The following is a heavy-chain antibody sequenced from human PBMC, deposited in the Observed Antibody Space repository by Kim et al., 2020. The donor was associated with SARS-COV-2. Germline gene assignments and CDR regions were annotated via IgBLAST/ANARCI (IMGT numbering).Heavy chain of an antibody. CDR1: GGSVSSGSYY. J-gene: IGHJ4*02. V-gene: IGHV4-61*01. CDR2: IYYSGST. Sequence: SETLSLTCTVSGGSVSSGSYYWSWIRQPPGKGLEWIGYIYYSGSTNYNPSLKSRVTISVDTSKNQFSLKLSSVTAADTAVYYCAREQSPYYFDYWGQGT. CDR3: AREQSPYYFDY.